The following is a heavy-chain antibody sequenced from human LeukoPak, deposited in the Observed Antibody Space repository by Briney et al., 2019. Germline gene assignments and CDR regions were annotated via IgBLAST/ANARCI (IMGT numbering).Heavy chain of an antibody. D-gene: IGHD3-16*01. J-gene: IGHJ4*02. Sequence: GGSLRLSCAASGFTLSSYAMHWVRRAPGKGLEWVAVISYDGSNKYYADSVKGRFTISRDNSKNTLYLQMNSLRAEDTAVYYCAREESLERRGGFDYWGQGTLVTVSS. CDR2: ISYDGSNK. CDR3: AREESLERRGGFDY. V-gene: IGHV3-30*01. CDR1: GFTLSSYA.